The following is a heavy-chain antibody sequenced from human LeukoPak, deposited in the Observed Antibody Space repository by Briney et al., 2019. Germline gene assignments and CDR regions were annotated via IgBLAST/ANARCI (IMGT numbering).Heavy chain of an antibody. V-gene: IGHV4-61*02. Sequence: PSQTLSLTCTVSGGSISSGSYYWSWIRQPAGKGLEWIGRIYTSGGTNYNPSLKSRVTISVDTSKNQFSLKLSSVTAADTAVYYCARDYDVLTGYPQPYFDYWGQGTLVTVSS. CDR2: IYTSGGT. CDR1: GGSISSGSYY. CDR3: ARDYDVLTGYPQPYFDY. D-gene: IGHD3-9*01. J-gene: IGHJ4*02.